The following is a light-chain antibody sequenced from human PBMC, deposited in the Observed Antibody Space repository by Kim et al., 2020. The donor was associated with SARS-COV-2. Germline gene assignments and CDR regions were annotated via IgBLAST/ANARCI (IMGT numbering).Light chain of an antibody. CDR2: DAS. J-gene: IGKJ1*01. CDR1: QGISNS. Sequence: DIQMTQSPSSLYASVGDRVTITCRASQGISNSLAWYQQKPGKGPKVLIYDASTLQSGVPSRFSGSGSGTDFTLTISSLQPEDVATYYCQKYNSAPWTLGQGTKVDIK. CDR3: QKYNSAPWT. V-gene: IGKV1-27*01.